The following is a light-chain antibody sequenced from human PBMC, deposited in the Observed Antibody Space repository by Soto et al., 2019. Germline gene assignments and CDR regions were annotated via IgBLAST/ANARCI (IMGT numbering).Light chain of an antibody. Sequence: QAVLTQPLAVSAAPGQKVTISCSGSSSNIGGNSVSGYQQLPGTAPKLLIYDDNKRPSGIPDRISGSKSGTSATLGITGFQTGDEAEYYCGSWDSSLSAYVFGTGTKV. J-gene: IGLJ1*01. V-gene: IGLV1-51*01. CDR1: SSNIGGNS. CDR3: GSWDSSLSAYV. CDR2: DDN.